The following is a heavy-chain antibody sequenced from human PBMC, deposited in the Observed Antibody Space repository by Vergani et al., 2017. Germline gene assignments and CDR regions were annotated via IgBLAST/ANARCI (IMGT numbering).Heavy chain of an antibody. CDR3: AGQIGYCSSTSCYYFDY. V-gene: IGHV4-61*02. CDR2: IYTSGST. J-gene: IGHJ4*02. D-gene: IGHD2-2*01. CDR1: GGSISSGSYY. Sequence: QVQLQESGPGLVKPSQTLSLTCTVSGGSISSGSYYWSWIRQPAGKGLEWIGRIYTSGSTNYNPSLKSRVTMSVDTSKNQFSLKLSSVTAADTAVYYCAGQIGYCSSTSCYYFDYWGQGTLVTVSS.